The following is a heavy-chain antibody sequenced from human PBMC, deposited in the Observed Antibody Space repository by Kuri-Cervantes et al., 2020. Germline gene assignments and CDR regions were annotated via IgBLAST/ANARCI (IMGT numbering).Heavy chain of an antibody. Sequence: ASVKVSCKASGYTFTGYYMHWVRQAPGQGLEWMGWINPNSGGTNYAQKFQGWVTMTRDTSISTAYMELSRLRSEDTAVYYCARGSSTPRDHNAAFDIWGQGTLVTVSS. CDR2: INPNSGGT. CDR1: GYTFTGYY. D-gene: IGHD1-26*01. J-gene: IGHJ4*02. CDR3: ARGSSTPRDHNAAFDI. V-gene: IGHV1-2*04.